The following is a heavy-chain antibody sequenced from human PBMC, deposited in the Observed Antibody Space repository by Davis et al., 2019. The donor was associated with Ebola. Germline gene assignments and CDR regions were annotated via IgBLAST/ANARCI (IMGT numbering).Heavy chain of an antibody. V-gene: IGHV4-34*01. CDR1: GGSISGYY. J-gene: IGHJ4*02. Sequence: PGGSLRLSCAVYGGSISGYYCSWIRQLPGKGLEWIGEINHSGSTNYNPSLKSRVTISVDTSKNQFSLKLSSVTAADTAVYYCAGVDGGNSFHYFDYWGQGTLVTVSS. CDR3: AGVDGGNSFHYFDY. D-gene: IGHD4-23*01. CDR2: INHSGST.